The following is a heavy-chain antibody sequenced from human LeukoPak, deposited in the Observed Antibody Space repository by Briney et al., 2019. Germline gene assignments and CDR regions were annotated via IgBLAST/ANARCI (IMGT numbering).Heavy chain of an antibody. Sequence: GGSLRLSCAASGFVFSSYAMHWVRQAPGKGLEWVAVISYDGSNKYDADSVKGRFTISRDNSKNTLYLQMNSLRAEDTAVYYCARGGIAVAGGFDPWGQGTLVIVSS. J-gene: IGHJ5*02. CDR3: ARGGIAVAGGFDP. CDR1: GFVFSSYA. CDR2: ISYDGSNK. D-gene: IGHD6-19*01. V-gene: IGHV3-30-3*01.